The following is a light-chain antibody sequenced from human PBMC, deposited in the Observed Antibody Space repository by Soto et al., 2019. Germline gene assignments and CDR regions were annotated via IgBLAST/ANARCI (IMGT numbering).Light chain of an antibody. V-gene: IGKV1-5*01. CDR1: QTSSSW. Sequence: DITMTQSPSTLSASAGDRVTITCRASQTSSSWWAWHQQKPGKAPKLLTYDVTSVESRAPSRISGSGSGTDFTLTSSRVQDDDVATYYHQQYNTFPTFGQGTKVDIK. CDR2: DVT. J-gene: IGKJ1*01. CDR3: QQYNTFPT.